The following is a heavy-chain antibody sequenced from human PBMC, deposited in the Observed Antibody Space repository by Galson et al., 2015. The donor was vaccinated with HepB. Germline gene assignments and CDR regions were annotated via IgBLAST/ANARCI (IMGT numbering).Heavy chain of an antibody. CDR1: GGSISSSSYY. Sequence: SETLSLTCTVSGGSISSSSYYWGWIRQPPGKGLEWIGSIYYSGSTYYNPSLKSRVTISVDTSKNQFSLKLSSVTAADTAVYYCASQSGYSYGFFPITEYYYYYYGMDVWGQGTTVTVSS. D-gene: IGHD5-18*01. J-gene: IGHJ6*02. CDR2: IYYSGST. CDR3: ASQSGYSYGFFPITEYYYYYYGMDV. V-gene: IGHV4-39*01.